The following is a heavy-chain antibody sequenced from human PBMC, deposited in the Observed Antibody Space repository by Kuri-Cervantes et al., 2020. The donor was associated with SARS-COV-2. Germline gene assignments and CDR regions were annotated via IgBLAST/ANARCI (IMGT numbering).Heavy chain of an antibody. Sequence: GGSLRLSCAASGFTFSSYSMNWVRQAPGKGLEWVSSISSSSSYIYYADSVKGRFTISRDNAKNSLYLQMNGLRAEDTAVYYCAREHCSSTSCYGLDYWGQGTLVTVSS. D-gene: IGHD2-2*01. J-gene: IGHJ4*02. V-gene: IGHV3-21*01. CDR3: AREHCSSTSCYGLDY. CDR2: ISSSSSYI. CDR1: GFTFSSYS.